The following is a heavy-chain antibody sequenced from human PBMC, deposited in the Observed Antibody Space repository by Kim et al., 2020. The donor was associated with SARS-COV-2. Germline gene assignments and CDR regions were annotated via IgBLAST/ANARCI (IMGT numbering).Heavy chain of an antibody. V-gene: IGHV3-30*04. CDR3: ARAGVPAATYWFDP. J-gene: IGHJ5*02. CDR1: GFTFSSYA. Sequence: GRSLRLSCAASGFTFSSYAMLWVRQAPGKGPEWVAVISFDGSGKYYVDSVKGRFTISRDNSKNTLYLQMNSLRAEDTAVYYCARAGVPAATYWFDPWGQGTLVTVSS. D-gene: IGHD2-2*01. CDR2: ISFDGSGK.